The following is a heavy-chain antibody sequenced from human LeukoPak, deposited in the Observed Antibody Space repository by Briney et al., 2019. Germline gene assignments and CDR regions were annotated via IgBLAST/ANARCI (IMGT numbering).Heavy chain of an antibody. CDR1: GGSISSYY. CDR3: ARGGRFGNWFDP. Sequence: SETLSLTCTVSGGSISSYYWSWIRQPPGKGLEWIGYIYYSGSTNYNPSLKSRVTISVDTSKNQFSLKLSSVTAADTAVYYCARGGRFGNWFDPWGQGTLVTVSS. D-gene: IGHD3-3*01. CDR2: IYYSGST. J-gene: IGHJ5*02. V-gene: IGHV4-59*01.